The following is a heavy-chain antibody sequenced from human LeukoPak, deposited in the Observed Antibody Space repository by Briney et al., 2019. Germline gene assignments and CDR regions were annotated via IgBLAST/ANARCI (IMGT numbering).Heavy chain of an antibody. V-gene: IGHV4-34*01. J-gene: IGHJ4*02. Sequence: SETLSLTCAVYGVSFSGYYWSWIRQPPGKGLEWIGEINHSGSTNYNPSLKSRVTISVDTSKNQFSLKLSSVTAADTAVYYCARDRGKNYDFWSGYPFFDYWGQGTLVTVSS. CDR1: GVSFSGYY. D-gene: IGHD3-3*01. CDR3: ARDRGKNYDFWSGYPFFDY. CDR2: INHSGST.